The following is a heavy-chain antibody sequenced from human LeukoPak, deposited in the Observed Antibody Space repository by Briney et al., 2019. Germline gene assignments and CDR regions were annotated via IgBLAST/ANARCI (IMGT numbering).Heavy chain of an antibody. CDR1: GFSISDNY. Sequence: SETLSLTCSVSGFSISDNYWSWIRQPPGKGLEWIGYIYYSGSTYYNPSLKSRVTISVDTSKNQFSLKLSSVTAADTAVYYCARVYYHDSRSNYFDPWGQGTLVTVSS. CDR2: IYYSGST. V-gene: IGHV4-59*08. D-gene: IGHD3-22*01. J-gene: IGHJ5*02. CDR3: ARVYYHDSRSNYFDP.